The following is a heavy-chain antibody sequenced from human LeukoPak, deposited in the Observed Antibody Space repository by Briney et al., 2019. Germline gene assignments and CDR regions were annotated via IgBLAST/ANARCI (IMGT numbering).Heavy chain of an antibody. CDR1: GFTFSSYS. D-gene: IGHD2-2*01. J-gene: IGHJ6*02. CDR2: ISSSSSTI. V-gene: IGHV3-48*01. Sequence: GGSLRLSCAASGFTFSSYSMNWVRQAPGKGLEWVSYISSSSSTIYYADSVKGRFTISRDSAKNSLYLQMNSLRAEDTAVYYCARPDIVVVPAANFYYYYGMDVWGQGTTVTVSS. CDR3: ARPDIVVVPAANFYYYYGMDV.